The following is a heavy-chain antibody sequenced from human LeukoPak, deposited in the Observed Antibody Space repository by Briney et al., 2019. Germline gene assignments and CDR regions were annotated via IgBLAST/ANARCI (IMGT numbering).Heavy chain of an antibody. Sequence: SGPTPVKPTQTLTLTCTFSGFSLSTSGVGVGWIRQPPGKALEWLALIYWDDDKRYSPSLKSRLTITKDTSKNQVVLTMTNMDPVDTATYYCAHRSHITMVRGVTAFDYWGQGTLVTVSS. J-gene: IGHJ4*02. CDR3: AHRSHITMVRGVTAFDY. V-gene: IGHV2-5*02. CDR1: GFSLSTSGVG. CDR2: IYWDDDK. D-gene: IGHD3-10*01.